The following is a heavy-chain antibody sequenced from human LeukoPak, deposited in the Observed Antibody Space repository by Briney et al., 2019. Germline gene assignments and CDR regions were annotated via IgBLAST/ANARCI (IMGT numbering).Heavy chain of an antibody. D-gene: IGHD1-20*01. CDR2: IYVDGST. Sequence: GGSLRLSCAASGFTVSSNYMNWVRQAPGKGLEWVSGIYVDGSTYYADSVKGRFTISRDNSRNTLYLQMNSLRAEDTAVYYCPRITAYDDSWGQGALVTVSS. CDR3: PRITAYDDS. J-gene: IGHJ5*01. CDR1: GFTVSSNY. V-gene: IGHV3-53*01.